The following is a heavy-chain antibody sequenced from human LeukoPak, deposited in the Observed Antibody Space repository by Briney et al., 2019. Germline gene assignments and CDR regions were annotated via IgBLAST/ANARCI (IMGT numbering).Heavy chain of an antibody. J-gene: IGHJ4*02. CDR3: ARDSDYYDSSGYYSDY. Sequence: LSLTCTVSGGSISSSSYYWGWIRQPPGKGLEWVSYISSSGSTIYYADSVKGRFTISRDNAKNSLYLQMNSLRAEDTAVYYCARDSDYYDSSGYYSDYWGQGTLVTVSS. CDR2: ISSSGSTI. D-gene: IGHD3-22*01. CDR1: GGSISSSSYY. V-gene: IGHV3-11*04.